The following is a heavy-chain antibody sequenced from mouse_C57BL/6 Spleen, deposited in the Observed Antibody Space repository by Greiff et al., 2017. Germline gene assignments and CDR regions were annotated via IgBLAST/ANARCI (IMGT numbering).Heavy chain of an antibody. V-gene: IGHV1-19*01. Sequence: VEPGASVKMSCKASGYTFTDYYMNWVKQSHGKSLEWIGVINPYNGGTSYNQKFKGKATLTVDKSSSTAYMELNSLTSEDSAVYYCARRYYSNLYYFDYWGQGTTLTVSS. CDR3: ARRYYSNLYYFDY. J-gene: IGHJ2*01. D-gene: IGHD2-5*01. CDR1: GYTFTDYY. CDR2: INPYNGGT.